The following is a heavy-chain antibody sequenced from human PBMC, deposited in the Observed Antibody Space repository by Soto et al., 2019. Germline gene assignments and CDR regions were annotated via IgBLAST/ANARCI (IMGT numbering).Heavy chain of an antibody. J-gene: IGHJ6*02. V-gene: IGHV6-1*01. CDR2: TYYRSKWYN. D-gene: IGHD2-21*01. CDR3: ARSYSSTWMRYYYDMDV. CDR1: GDSVSSNSAA. Sequence: SQTLSLTCAISGDSVSSNSAAWNWIRQSPSRGLEWLGRTYYRSKWYNDYAVSVKSRITINPDTSKNQFSLQLNSVTPEDTAVYYCARSYSSTWMRYYYDMDVWGQGTTVTV.